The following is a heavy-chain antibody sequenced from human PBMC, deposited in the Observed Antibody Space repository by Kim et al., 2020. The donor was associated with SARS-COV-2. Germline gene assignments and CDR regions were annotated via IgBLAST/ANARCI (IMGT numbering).Heavy chain of an antibody. J-gene: IGHJ4*01. CDR3: ARLSSVDSCRYLYYY. CDR2: ISCIGTYI. CDR1: GFTFGAYS. Sequence: GGSLRLSCAASGFTFGAYSMTWIRQAPGKGLEWVSYISCIGTYILYADSVTGRFSISRDNAKNSLYLQMNSLRAEDTALYYCARLSSVDSCRYLYYYW. V-gene: IGHV3-11*01. D-gene: IGHD6-13*01.